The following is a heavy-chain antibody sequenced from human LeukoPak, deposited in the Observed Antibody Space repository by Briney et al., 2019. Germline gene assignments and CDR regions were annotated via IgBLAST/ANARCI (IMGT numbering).Heavy chain of an antibody. CDR2: IYYSGST. CDR3: ARDQGIAAAGHSYYYMDV. CDR1: GGSISSYY. D-gene: IGHD6-13*01. J-gene: IGHJ6*03. V-gene: IGHV4-59*01. Sequence: SETLSLTCTVSGGSISSYYWSWIRQPPGKGLEWIGYIYYSGSTNYNPSLKSRVTISVDTSKNQFSLKLSSVTAADTAVYYCARDQGIAAAGHSYYYMDVWGKGTTVTVSS.